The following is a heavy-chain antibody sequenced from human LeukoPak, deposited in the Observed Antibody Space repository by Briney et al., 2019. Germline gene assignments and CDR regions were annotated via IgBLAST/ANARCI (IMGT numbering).Heavy chain of an antibody. J-gene: IGHJ5*02. CDR3: ARSSTPLAPNH. CDR2: ISYDGSNK. Sequence: GGSLRLSCAASAFPFSSYGMHWVRQAPGKGLEWVAVISYDGSNKYYADSVKGRFTISRDNSKNTLYLQMNSLRAEDTAVYYCARSSTPLAPNHWGQGTLVTVSS. V-gene: IGHV3-30*19. D-gene: IGHD5-24*01. CDR1: AFPFSSYG.